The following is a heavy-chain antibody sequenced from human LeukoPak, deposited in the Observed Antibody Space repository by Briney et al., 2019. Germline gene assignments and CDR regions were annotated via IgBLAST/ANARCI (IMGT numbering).Heavy chain of an antibody. V-gene: IGHV1-46*01. J-gene: IGHJ5*02. CDR2: INPSGGST. D-gene: IGHD6-19*01. Sequence: ASVKVSCKASGYTFTSYYMHWVRQAPGQGLEWMGIINPSGGSTSYAQKFQGRVTMTRDTSTSTAYMELSSLRSEDTAVYYCARDNPAVAATFDPWGQGTLVTVSS. CDR3: ARDNPAVAATFDP. CDR1: GYTFTSYY.